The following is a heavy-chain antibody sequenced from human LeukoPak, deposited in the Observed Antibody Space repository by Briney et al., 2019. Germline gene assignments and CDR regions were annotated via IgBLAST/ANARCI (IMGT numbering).Heavy chain of an antibody. CDR2: IKHGGST. D-gene: IGHD4-11*01. V-gene: IGHV4-34*01. CDR1: GGSFSNSY. J-gene: IGHJ6*03. CDR3: ARAPPAVTTLYYYYYYMDV. Sequence: PSETLSLTCAVYGGSFSNSYWSWIRQPPGKGLEWIGEIKHGGSTNYNPSLKSRVTISLDTSKNQFSLKLTSVTAADTAVYYCARAPPAVTTLYYYYYYMDVWGKGTTVTGSS.